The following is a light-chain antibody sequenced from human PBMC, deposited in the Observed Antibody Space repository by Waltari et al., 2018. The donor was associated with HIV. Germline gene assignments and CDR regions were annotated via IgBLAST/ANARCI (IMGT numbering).Light chain of an antibody. Sequence: SYELIQPPSVSVSPGQTASITCSGDKLGDKYACWYQQKPGQSPVLVIHQDRKRPSGIPERFSGSNSGNTAALTISGTQAMDEADYYCQAWDSRSVVFGGGTKLTVL. CDR2: QDR. CDR3: QAWDSRSVV. CDR1: KLGDKY. J-gene: IGLJ2*01. V-gene: IGLV3-1*01.